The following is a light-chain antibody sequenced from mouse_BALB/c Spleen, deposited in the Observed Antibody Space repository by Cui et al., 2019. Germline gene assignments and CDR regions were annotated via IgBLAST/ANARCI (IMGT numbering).Light chain of an antibody. CDR1: SSGNY. Sequence: DNVLTQSPAIMSASLGEKVTMSLRASSSGNYMYWYQQKSDASPKLWIYYTSNLAPGVPARFSGSGSGNSYSLTISSMEGEDAATYYCQQFTSSPYTFGGGTKLEIK. J-gene: IGKJ2*01. V-gene: IGKV4-50*01. CDR2: YTS. CDR3: QQFTSSPYT.